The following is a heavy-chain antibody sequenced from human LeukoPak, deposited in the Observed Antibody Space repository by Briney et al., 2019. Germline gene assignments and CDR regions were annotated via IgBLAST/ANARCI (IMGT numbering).Heavy chain of an antibody. CDR2: IQYDGTNK. Sequence: PGGSLRLSCAASGFTFSSYAMHWVRQAPGKGLEWVTFIQYDGTNKYYADSVKGRFTISRDNSKNTLYLQMNSLRPEDTAVYYCAKNIGGFDYWGQGTLVTVSS. CDR3: AKNIGGFDY. CDR1: GFTFSSYA. J-gene: IGHJ4*02. V-gene: IGHV3-30*02. D-gene: IGHD4-23*01.